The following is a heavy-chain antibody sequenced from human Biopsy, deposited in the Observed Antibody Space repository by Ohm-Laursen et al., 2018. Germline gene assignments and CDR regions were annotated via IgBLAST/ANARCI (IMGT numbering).Heavy chain of an antibody. CDR1: GFSVSSYD. V-gene: IGHV3-21*04. CDR3: AKDWTSQYYYDSMDDY. D-gene: IGHD3-22*01. Sequence: SLRLSCTASGFSVSSYDMNWVRQAPGKGLEWISYISETSSHIYDADSVKGRITVARDNAKNSLYLQLNSLRVEDTAVYYCAKDWTSQYYYDSMDDYWGQGTLVTVSS. CDR2: ISETSSHI. J-gene: IGHJ4*02.